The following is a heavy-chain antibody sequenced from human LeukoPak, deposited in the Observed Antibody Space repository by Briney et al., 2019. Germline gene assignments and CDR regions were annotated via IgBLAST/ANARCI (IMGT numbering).Heavy chain of an antibody. Sequence: PSETLSLTCTVSGGSISSGDYYWSWIRQPPGKGLEWIGYIYYSGSTYYNPSLKSRVTISVDTSKNQFSLKLSSVTAADTAVYYCARGRRHHYYYDSSGYYHDFDYWGQGTLVTVSS. CDR1: GGSISSGDYY. V-gene: IGHV4-30-4*01. CDR3: ARGRRHHYYYDSSGYYHDFDY. CDR2: IYYSGST. J-gene: IGHJ4*02. D-gene: IGHD3-22*01.